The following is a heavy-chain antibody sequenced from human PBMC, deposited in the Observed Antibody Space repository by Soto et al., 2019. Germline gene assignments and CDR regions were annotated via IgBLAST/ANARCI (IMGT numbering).Heavy chain of an antibody. V-gene: IGHV1-69*08. D-gene: IGHD1-26*01. CDR2: IIPILGIA. Sequence: QVQLVQSGAEVKKPGSSVKVSCKASGGTFSSYTISWVRQAPGQGLEWMGWIIPILGIANYAQKFQGRVTITADKSTSTAYMELSRLRSEDTAVYYCARDSGSSGNYYCGMDVWGQGTTVTVSS. CDR3: ARDSGSSGNYYCGMDV. J-gene: IGHJ6*02. CDR1: GGTFSSYT.